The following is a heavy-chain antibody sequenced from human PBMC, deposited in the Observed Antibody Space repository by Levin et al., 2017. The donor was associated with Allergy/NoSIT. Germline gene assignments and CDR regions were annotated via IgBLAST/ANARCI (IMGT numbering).Heavy chain of an antibody. CDR1: GYTFTGYY. CDR3: ARPDGPYGVYWGTGDHAFDI. CDR2: INPNTGDT. V-gene: IGHV1-2*02. J-gene: IGHJ3*02. Sequence: PAASVKVSCKASGYTFTGYYVHWLRQAAGQGLEWMGWINPNTGDTNFAQKFQGRVTMTRDTSLSTVYMELSSLTSDDTAVYYCARPDGPYGVYWGTGDHAFDIWGQGTTVAVSS. D-gene: IGHD7-27*01.